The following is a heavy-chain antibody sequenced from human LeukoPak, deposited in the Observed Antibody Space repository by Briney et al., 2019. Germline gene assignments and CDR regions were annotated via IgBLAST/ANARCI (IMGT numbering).Heavy chain of an antibody. V-gene: IGHV4-38-2*02. CDR1: GYSISSGYY. J-gene: IGHJ6*03. CDR3: ATSVTTSYYYYMDV. CDR2: IYYSGST. D-gene: IGHD4-17*01. Sequence: SETLSLTCTVSGYSISSGYYWGWIRQPRGKGLEWIGSIYYSGSTYYNPSLKSRVTISVDTSKNQFSLKLSSVTAADTAVYYCATSVTTSYYYYMDVWGKGTTVTVSS.